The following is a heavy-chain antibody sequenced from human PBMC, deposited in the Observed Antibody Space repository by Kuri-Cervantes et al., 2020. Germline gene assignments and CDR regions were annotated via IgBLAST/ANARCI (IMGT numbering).Heavy chain of an antibody. CDR2: IYYSGST. D-gene: IGHD5-24*01. V-gene: IGHV4-59*01. CDR3: ARSMRWLQYYFDY. Sequence: SETLSLTCTVSGGSISSYYWSWIRQPPGKGLEWIGYIYYSGSTNYNPSLKSRVTMSVDTSKNQFSLKLNSVTAADTAVYYCARSMRWLQYYFDYWGQGTLVTVSS. CDR1: GGSISSYY. J-gene: IGHJ4*02.